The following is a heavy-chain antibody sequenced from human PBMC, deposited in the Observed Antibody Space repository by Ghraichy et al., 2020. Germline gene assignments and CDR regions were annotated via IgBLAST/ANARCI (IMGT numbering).Heavy chain of an antibody. J-gene: IGHJ4*02. CDR3: ARVVRDLYYFDY. CDR1: GYTFTSYD. V-gene: IGHV1-8*01. CDR2: MNPNSGNT. D-gene: IGHD4-23*01. Sequence: ASVKVSCKASGYTFTSYDINWVRQATGQGLEWMGWMNPNSGNTGYAQKFQGRVTMTRNTSISTAYMELSSLRSEDTAVYYCARVVRDLYYFDYWGQGTLVTVSS.